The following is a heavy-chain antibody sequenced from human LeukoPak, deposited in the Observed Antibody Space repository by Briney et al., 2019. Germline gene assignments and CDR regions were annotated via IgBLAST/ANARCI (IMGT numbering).Heavy chain of an antibody. CDR2: IKQDGSEK. V-gene: IGHV3-7*01. CDR3: ARDVSSGWTGDDAFDI. Sequence: GGSLRLSCAASGFTFSSYWMSWVRQAPGKGLDWVANIKQDGSEKYYVDSVKGRFTISRDNAKNSLSLQMNSLRAEDTAVYYCARDVSSGWTGDDAFDIWGQGTMVTVSS. J-gene: IGHJ3*02. CDR1: GFTFSSYW. D-gene: IGHD6-19*01.